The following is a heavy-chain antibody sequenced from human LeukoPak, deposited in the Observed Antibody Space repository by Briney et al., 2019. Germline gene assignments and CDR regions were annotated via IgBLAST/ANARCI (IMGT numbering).Heavy chain of an antibody. D-gene: IGHD3-9*01. CDR1: GFTFSSYA. V-gene: IGHV3-30-3*01. CDR2: ISYDGSNK. J-gene: IGHJ4*02. Sequence: GGSLRLSCAASGFTFSSYAMHWVRQAPGKGLEWVAVISYDGSNKYYADSVEGRFTISRDNSKNTLYLQMNSLRAEDTAVYCCARSSTGMRYFDWFAADYWGQGTLVTVSS. CDR3: ARSSTGMRYFDWFAADY.